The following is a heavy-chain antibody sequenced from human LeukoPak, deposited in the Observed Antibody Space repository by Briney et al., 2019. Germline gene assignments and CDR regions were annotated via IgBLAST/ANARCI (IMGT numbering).Heavy chain of an antibody. V-gene: IGHV3-73*01. CDR2: IRSKANSYAT. CDR1: GFTFSGSA. Sequence: GGSLRLSCAASGFTFSGSAMHWVRQASGKGLEWVGRIRSKANSYATAYAASVKGRFTISRDDSKNTAYLQMNSLKTEDTAVYYCLPWYSSSWGHGWFDPWGQGTLVTVSS. J-gene: IGHJ5*02. D-gene: IGHD6-13*01. CDR3: LPWYSSSWGHGWFDP.